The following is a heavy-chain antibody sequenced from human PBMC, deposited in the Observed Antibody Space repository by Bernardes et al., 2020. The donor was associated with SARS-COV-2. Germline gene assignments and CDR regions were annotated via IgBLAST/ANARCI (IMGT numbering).Heavy chain of an antibody. CDR3: AREYSSSWEETAFDY. J-gene: IGHJ4*02. CDR1: GFTFSSYG. CDR2: IWYDGSNK. Sequence: GGSLRLSCAASGFTFSSYGMHWVRRAPGKGLEWVAVIWYDGSNKYYADSVKGRFTISRDNSKNTLYLQMNSLRAEDTAVYYCAREYSSSWEETAFDYWGQGTLVTVSS. V-gene: IGHV3-33*01. D-gene: IGHD6-13*01.